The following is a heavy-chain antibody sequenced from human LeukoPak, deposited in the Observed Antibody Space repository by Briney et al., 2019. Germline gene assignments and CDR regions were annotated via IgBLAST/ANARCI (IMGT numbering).Heavy chain of an antibody. J-gene: IGHJ4*02. D-gene: IGHD6-19*01. CDR1: GYTLTELS. CDR3: ATRIAVAAPEEVFDY. V-gene: IGHV1-24*01. Sequence: ASVKVSCKVSGYTLTELSMHWVRQAPGKGLEWMGGFDPEDGETIYAQKFQGRVTMTEDTSTDTAYMGLSSLRSEDTAVYYCATRIAVAAPEEVFDYWGQGTLVTVSS. CDR2: FDPEDGET.